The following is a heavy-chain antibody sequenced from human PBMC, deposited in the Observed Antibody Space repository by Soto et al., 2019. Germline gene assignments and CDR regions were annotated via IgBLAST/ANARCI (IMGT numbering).Heavy chain of an antibody. CDR2: ISGSGGST. J-gene: IGHJ6*02. V-gene: IGHV3-23*01. CDR3: APQRAGGDYYYYYGMDV. Sequence: PGGSLRLSCAASGFTFSSYAMSWVRQAPGKGLEWVSAISGSGGSTYYADSVKGRFTISRDNSKNTLYLQMNSLRAEDTAVYYRAPQRAGGDYYYYYGMDVWGQGTTVTVSS. CDR1: GFTFSSYA. D-gene: IGHD3-10*01.